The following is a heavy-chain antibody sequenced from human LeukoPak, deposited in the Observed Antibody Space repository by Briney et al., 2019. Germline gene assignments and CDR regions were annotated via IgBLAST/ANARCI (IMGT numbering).Heavy chain of an antibody. CDR1: GYTFTGYY. J-gene: IGHJ3*02. CDR3: AREVPTYCGGDCYLNHDAFDI. D-gene: IGHD2-21*01. V-gene: IGHV1-2*02. CDR2: INPNSGGT. Sequence: GASVKVSCKASGYTFTGYYMHWVRQAPGQGLEWMGWINPNSGGTNYAQKFQGRVTMTRDTSISTAYMGLSRLRSDDTAVYYCAREVPTYCGGDCYLNHDAFDIWGQGTMVTVSS.